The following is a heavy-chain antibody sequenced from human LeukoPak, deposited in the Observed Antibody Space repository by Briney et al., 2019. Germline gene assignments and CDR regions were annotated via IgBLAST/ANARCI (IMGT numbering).Heavy chain of an antibody. CDR1: GFTFSSYG. V-gene: IGHV3-33*01. CDR2: IWYDGSNK. D-gene: IGHD5-12*01. Sequence: GGSLRLSCAASGFTFSSYGMHWVRQCPGKGLEWVAVIWYDGSNKHYADSVEGRFTISRDNSKNTLYLQMNSLRAEDTAVYYCAREGNSGYDWNYWGQGTLVTVSS. CDR3: AREGNSGYDWNY. J-gene: IGHJ4*02.